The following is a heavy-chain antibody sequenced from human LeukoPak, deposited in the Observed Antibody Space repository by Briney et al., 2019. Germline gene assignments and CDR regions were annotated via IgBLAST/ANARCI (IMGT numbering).Heavy chain of an antibody. CDR3: AKDHGAYSSGWSTYYYYYGMDV. V-gene: IGHV3-30*18. J-gene: IGHJ6*02. CDR1: GFTFSSYG. D-gene: IGHD6-19*01. CDR2: ISYDGSNK. Sequence: PGGSLRLSCAASGFTFSSYGMHWVRQAPGKGLEWVAVISYDGSNKYYADSVKGRFTISRDNSKNTLYLQMNSLRAEDTAVYYCAKDHGAYSSGWSTYYYYYGMDVWGQGTTVTVSS.